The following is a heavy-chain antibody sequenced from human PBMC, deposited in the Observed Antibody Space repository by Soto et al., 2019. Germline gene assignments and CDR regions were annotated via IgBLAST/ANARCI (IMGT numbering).Heavy chain of an antibody. D-gene: IGHD3-22*01. V-gene: IGHV3-23*01. Sequence: EVQLLESGGHLIQPGESLRLSCAASGFSFSGYTMNWVRQAQGKGLEWLSGINGGGGTTYYADSVKGRFTISRDDSKNILYRQMNRPRAEDTAIYYCAKDRHPDSIWTFVYWGRGTLVTVSS. CDR3: AKDRHPDSIWTFVY. CDR2: INGGGGTT. CDR1: GFSFSGYT. J-gene: IGHJ4*02.